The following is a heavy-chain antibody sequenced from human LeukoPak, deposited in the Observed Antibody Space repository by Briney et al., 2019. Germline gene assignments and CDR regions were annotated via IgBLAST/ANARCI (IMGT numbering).Heavy chain of an antibody. D-gene: IGHD6-19*01. Sequence: GASVNVSCKACGYTFTNYAMIWLRQAPGQGLEWMGWINTNTGNPTYAQGFTGRFVFSLDTSVSTTYLQISSLKAEDTAVYYCARDDQAVTGKAPHYWGEGTLVTVSS. CDR3: ARDDQAVTGKAPHY. CDR2: INTNTGNP. J-gene: IGHJ4*02. V-gene: IGHV7-4-1*02. CDR1: GYTFTNYA.